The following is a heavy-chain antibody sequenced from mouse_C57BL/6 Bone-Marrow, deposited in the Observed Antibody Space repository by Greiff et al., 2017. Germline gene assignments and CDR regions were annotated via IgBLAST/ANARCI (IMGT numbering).Heavy chain of an antibody. CDR3: ARPSSNGSSYGFAY. Sequence: IQLQQSGPGLVQPSQSLSITCTVSGFSLTSYGVHWVRQSPGKGLEWLGMIWSGGSTDSNAAFISRLSISKDNSKSQVFFKMNSLQADDTAIYYCARPSSNGSSYGFAYWGQGTLVTVSA. D-gene: IGHD1-1*01. CDR1: GFSLTSYG. J-gene: IGHJ3*01. V-gene: IGHV2-2*01. CDR2: IWSGGST.